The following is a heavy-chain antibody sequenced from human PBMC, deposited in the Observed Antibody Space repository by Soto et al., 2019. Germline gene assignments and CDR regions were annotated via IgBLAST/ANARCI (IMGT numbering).Heavy chain of an antibody. V-gene: IGHV1-18*01. Sequence: ASVKVSCKASGYTFTSYGISWVRQAPGQGLEWMGWISAYNGNTNYAQKLQGRVTMTTDTSTSTAYMELRSLRSDDTAVYYCARDIATVVTHLNYYYYYGMDVWGQGTTVTVSS. D-gene: IGHD4-17*01. CDR2: ISAYNGNT. CDR1: GYTFTSYG. CDR3: ARDIATVVTHLNYYYYYGMDV. J-gene: IGHJ6*02.